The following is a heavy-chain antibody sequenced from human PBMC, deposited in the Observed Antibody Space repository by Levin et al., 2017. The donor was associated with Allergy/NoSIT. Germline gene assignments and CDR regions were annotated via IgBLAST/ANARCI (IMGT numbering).Heavy chain of an antibody. CDR1: GGTFTSYA. Sequence: SVKVSCKASGGTFTSYAISWVRQAPGQGLEWVGGIIPIFGTANYAQKFQGRVMITADESMRTAYMELSSLRSEDTAVYYCAVSGSSSYYYGMDVWGQGTTVTVSS. V-gene: IGHV1-69*13. CDR2: IIPIFGTA. CDR3: AVSGSSSYYYGMDV. D-gene: IGHD1-26*01. J-gene: IGHJ6*02.